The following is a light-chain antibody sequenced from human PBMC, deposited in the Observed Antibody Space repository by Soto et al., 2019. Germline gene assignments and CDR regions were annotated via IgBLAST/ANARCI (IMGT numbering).Light chain of an antibody. J-gene: IGKJ4*01. CDR1: QGASRN. CDR3: QQYNYWPIT. Sequence: EIVMTQSPATLSVSPGERATLSCRASQGASRNLAWYQQKPGQAPRLLIFAASTRATGVPARFSGSGSVTNFTLTISSLQSEDSAIYYYQQYNYWPITFGGGTKVDIK. CDR2: AAS. V-gene: IGKV3-15*01.